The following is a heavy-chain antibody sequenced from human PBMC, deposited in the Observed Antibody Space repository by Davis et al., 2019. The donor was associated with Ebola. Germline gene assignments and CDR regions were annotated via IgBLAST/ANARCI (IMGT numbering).Heavy chain of an antibody. V-gene: IGHV3-30-3*01. CDR3: AKDSSDP. CDR2: ISYDGSNK. Sequence: PGGSLRLSCAASGFTFSSYAMHWVRQAPGKGLEWVAVISYDGSNKYYADSVKGRFTISRDNSKNTLYLQMNSLRAEDTAVYYCAKDSSDPWGQGTLVTVSS. J-gene: IGHJ5*02. CDR1: GFTFSSYA.